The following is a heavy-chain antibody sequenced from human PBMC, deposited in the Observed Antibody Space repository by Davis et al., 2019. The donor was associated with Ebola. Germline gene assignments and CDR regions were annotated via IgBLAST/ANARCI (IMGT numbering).Heavy chain of an antibody. D-gene: IGHD2-2*01. CDR2: IKEDGSEK. CDR3: ARHVVPAATTDDY. V-gene: IGHV3-7*01. CDR1: GFTFSSYW. J-gene: IGHJ4*02. Sequence: GESLKISCAASGFTFSSYWMSWVRQAPGKGLEWVANIKEDGSEKHYVDSVKGRFTISRDNAKNSLYLQMNSLRAEDTAVYYCARHVVPAATTDDYWGQGTLVTVSS.